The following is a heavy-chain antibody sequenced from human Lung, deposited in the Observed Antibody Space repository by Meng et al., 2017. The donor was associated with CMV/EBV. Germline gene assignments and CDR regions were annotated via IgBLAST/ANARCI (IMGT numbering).Heavy chain of an antibody. Sequence: ASXXVSXKASGYTFISYGISWVRQAPGQGLEWMGWISAYNGRTNYAQKFQGRVTMTTDTSTNTAYTELRSLRSDDTAVYFCARGGYSDYDVRGSDYYYGMDFXGQGXTVTVSS. CDR2: ISAYNGRT. CDR1: GYTFISYG. CDR3: ARGGYSDYDVRGSDYYYGMDF. D-gene: IGHD5-12*01. V-gene: IGHV1-18*01. J-gene: IGHJ6*02.